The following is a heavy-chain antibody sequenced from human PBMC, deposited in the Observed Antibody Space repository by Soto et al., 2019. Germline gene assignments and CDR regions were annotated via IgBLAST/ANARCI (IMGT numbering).Heavy chain of an antibody. Sequence: QLQLQESGPGLVKPSETLSLTCTVSGDPISSSAYYWGWVRQTPGKGLEWIGNIYNSGSTFYNAYLTSRVTISVDTSKNQFSLRLMSVTAADTAVYYCARRGSGSSFDYWGQGTLVTVSS. D-gene: IGHD3-10*01. J-gene: IGHJ4*02. CDR3: ARRGSGSSFDY. CDR2: IYNSGST. CDR1: GDPISSSAYY. V-gene: IGHV4-39*01.